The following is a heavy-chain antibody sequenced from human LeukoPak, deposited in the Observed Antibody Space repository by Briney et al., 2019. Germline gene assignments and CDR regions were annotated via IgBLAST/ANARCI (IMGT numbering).Heavy chain of an antibody. D-gene: IGHD2-2*01. Sequence: SETLSLTCTVSGGSISSHYWSWIRQPPGKGLEWMGYIYYSASTNYNPSLKRRVTISVDTSKNQFSLKLSSVTAADTAVYYCARTTWDIVVVPAALFDYWGQGTLVTVSS. CDR1: GGSISSHY. V-gene: IGHV4-59*11. J-gene: IGHJ4*02. CDR2: IYYSAST. CDR3: ARTTWDIVVVPAALFDY.